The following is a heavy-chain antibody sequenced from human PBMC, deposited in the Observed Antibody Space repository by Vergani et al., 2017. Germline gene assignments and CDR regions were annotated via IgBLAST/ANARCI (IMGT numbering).Heavy chain of an antibody. CDR2: MYHSGST. CDR1: GGSMSGDY. Sequence: QVRLQESGPGLVKPSETLSLTCSVSGGSMSGDYWSWIRQPPGKELEWIGDMYHSGSTNYNTSLETRVTISGDTSKNQFSLKLNSVTAADTAVYYCGRVADFYGLGSRLLDLWGQGILVTVSS. CDR3: GRVADFYGLGSRLLDL. J-gene: IGHJ5*02. D-gene: IGHD3-10*01. V-gene: IGHV4-59*01.